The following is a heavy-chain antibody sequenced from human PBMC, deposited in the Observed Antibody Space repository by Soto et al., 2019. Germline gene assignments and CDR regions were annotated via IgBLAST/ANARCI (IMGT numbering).Heavy chain of an antibody. CDR3: AMAPAKRRHGDYSYYFDY. CDR2: MNPNSGNT. V-gene: IGHV1-8*01. D-gene: IGHD4-17*01. CDR1: GYTFTSYD. Sequence: QVQLVQSGAEVKKPGASVKVSCKASGYTFTSYDINWVRQATGQGLEWMGWMNPNSGNTGYAQKFQGRVTMTRNTSISTDDRELSSLRSEDTAVYYCAMAPAKRRHGDYSYYFDYWGQGTLVTVSS. J-gene: IGHJ4*02.